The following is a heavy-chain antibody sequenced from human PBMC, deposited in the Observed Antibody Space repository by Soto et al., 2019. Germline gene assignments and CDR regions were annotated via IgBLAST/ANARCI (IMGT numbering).Heavy chain of an antibody. CDR1: GGSFSGYY. D-gene: IGHD5-12*01. CDR3: ARGGWATIVSGYFDY. J-gene: IGHJ4*02. V-gene: IGHV4-34*01. Sequence: QVQLQQWGAGLLKPSETLSLTCAVYGGSFSGYYWSWIRQPPGKGLEWIGEINHSGSTNYNPSLKSRVTIAVDTSKNQFSLRLSSVTAADTAVYYGARGGWATIVSGYFDYWGQGTLVTVSS. CDR2: INHSGST.